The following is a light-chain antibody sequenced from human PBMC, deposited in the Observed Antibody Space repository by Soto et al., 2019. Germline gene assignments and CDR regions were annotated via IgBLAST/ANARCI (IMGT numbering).Light chain of an antibody. Sequence: EIVLTQSPGTLSLSPGERATLSCRSSQSVSSSYLAWYQQKPGQAPRLLIYCASSRATGIPDRFSGSGSGTDFTLTISSLEPEDSAVYYCQHYHGWQITFGQGTRLEIK. J-gene: IGKJ5*01. CDR3: QHYHGWQIT. V-gene: IGKV3-20*01. CDR1: QSVSSSY. CDR2: CAS.